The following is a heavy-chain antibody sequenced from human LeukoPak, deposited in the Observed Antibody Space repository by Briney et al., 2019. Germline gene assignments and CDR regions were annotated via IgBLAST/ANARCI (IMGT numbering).Heavy chain of an antibody. J-gene: IGHJ5*02. D-gene: IGHD3-3*01. V-gene: IGHV1-8*01. CDR2: MNPNSGNT. Sequence: GESLKVSCKASGYTFTSYDINWVRQATGQGLEWMGWMNPNSGNTGYAQKFQGRVTMTRNTSISTAYMELSSLRSEDTAVYYCARGGAYDFWSGIPPWGQGTLVTVSS. CDR3: ARGGAYDFWSGIPP. CDR1: GYTFTSYD.